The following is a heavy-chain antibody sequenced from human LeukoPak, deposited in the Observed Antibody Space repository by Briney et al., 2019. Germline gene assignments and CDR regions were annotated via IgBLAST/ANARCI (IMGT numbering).Heavy chain of an antibody. J-gene: IGHJ5*02. D-gene: IGHD3-22*01. CDR1: GGTFSSYA. CDR3: ARGLIYDSSGYYWFDP. V-gene: IGHV1-69*13. CDR2: IIPIFGTA. Sequence: VASVKVSCKASGGTFSSYAISWVRQAPGQGLEWMGGIIPIFGTANYAQKFQGRVTITADESTSTAYMELSSLRSEDTAVYYCARGLIYDSSGYYWFDPWGQGTLVTVSS.